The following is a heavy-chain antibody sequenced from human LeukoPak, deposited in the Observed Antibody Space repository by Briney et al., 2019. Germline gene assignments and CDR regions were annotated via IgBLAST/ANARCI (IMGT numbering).Heavy chain of an antibody. J-gene: IGHJ4*02. V-gene: IGHV3-33*01. CDR3: ARGPLVIAAAGTVDY. CDR1: GFTFSSHG. Sequence: GGSLRLSCAASGFTFSSHGMHWVRQAPGKGLEWVAVIWYDGSNKYYADSVKGRFTISRDNSKNTLYLQMNSLRAEDTAVYYCARGPLVIAAAGTVDYWGQGTLVTVSS. CDR2: IWYDGSNK. D-gene: IGHD6-13*01.